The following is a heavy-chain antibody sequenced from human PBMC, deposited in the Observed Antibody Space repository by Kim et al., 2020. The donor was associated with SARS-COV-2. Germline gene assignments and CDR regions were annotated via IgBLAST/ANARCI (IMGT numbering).Heavy chain of an antibody. CDR1: GFTFDSYA. D-gene: IGHD6-13*01. CDR2: ICCSGGNT. CDR3: AKAPRIAAALQHP. Sequence: GGSLRLSCAASGFTFDSYAMSWVRQAPVKGLEWVSAICCSGGNTYYADSVKGRFTISRDNSKNTLYLQMNSLRAEDTAVYYCAKAPRIAAALQHPWGQGTLVTVSS. V-gene: IGHV3-23*01. J-gene: IGHJ5*02.